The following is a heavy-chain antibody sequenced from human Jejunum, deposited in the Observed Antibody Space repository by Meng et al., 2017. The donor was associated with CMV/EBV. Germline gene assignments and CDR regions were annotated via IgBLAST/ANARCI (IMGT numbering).Heavy chain of an antibody. Sequence: SGDAFSNYTIACVRQAPGQGLGWMREIIPILDIIRYAQKFQGRVTISADKSTRTDYMELSSLRSEDTAVYYCARYCSGSNCQSWFDPWGQGTLVTVSS. J-gene: IGHJ5*02. V-gene: IGHV1-69*02. D-gene: IGHD2-15*01. CDR2: IIPILDII. CDR1: GDAFSNYT. CDR3: ARYCSGSNCQSWFDP.